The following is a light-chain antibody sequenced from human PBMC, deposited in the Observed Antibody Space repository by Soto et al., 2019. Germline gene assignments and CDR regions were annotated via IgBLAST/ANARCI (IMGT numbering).Light chain of an antibody. CDR2: LGS. V-gene: IGKV2-28*01. CDR3: MQALQTPT. CDR1: QSLLHSDGHNY. Sequence: DIVMTQSPLSLPVTPGEPASISCRSSQSLLHSDGHNYLDWYVQKPGESPQLLIYLGSTRASGVPDRFRGRGSGTDFTLQINRVEAEDVGGYYCMQALQTPTFGGGTKVEIK. J-gene: IGKJ4*01.